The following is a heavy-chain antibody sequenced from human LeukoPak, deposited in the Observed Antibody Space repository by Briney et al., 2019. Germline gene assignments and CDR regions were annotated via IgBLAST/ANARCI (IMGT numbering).Heavy chain of an antibody. J-gene: IGHJ4*02. CDR1: GYTFTSYG. CDR2: INPNSGGT. D-gene: IGHD2-2*01. V-gene: IGHV1-2*02. Sequence: GASVKVSCKASGYTFTSYGISWVRQAPGQGLEWMGWINPNSGGTNYAQKFQGRVTMTRDTSISTAYMELSRLRSDDTAVYYCARWDCSSTSCYLDYWGQGTLVTVSS. CDR3: ARWDCSSTSCYLDY.